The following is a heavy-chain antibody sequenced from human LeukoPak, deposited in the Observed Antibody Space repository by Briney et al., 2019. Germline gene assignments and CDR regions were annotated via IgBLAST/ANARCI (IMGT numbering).Heavy chain of an antibody. Sequence: SETLSLTCTVSGGSISSYYWSWIRQPPGKGLEWIGYIYYSGSTNYNPSLKSRVTISVDTSKNQFSLKLSSVTAADTAVYYCARGTVLNYYDSSGYHKSPGSVDYWGQGTLVTVSS. J-gene: IGHJ4*02. CDR2: IYYSGST. CDR3: ARGTVLNYYDSSGYHKSPGSVDY. D-gene: IGHD3-22*01. V-gene: IGHV4-59*01. CDR1: GGSISSYY.